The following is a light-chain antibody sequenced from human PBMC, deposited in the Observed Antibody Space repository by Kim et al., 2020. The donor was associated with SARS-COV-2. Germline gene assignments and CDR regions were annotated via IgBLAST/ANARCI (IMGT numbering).Light chain of an antibody. CDR2: EDN. J-gene: IGLJ3*02. V-gene: IGLV6-57*03. Sequence: KTVTISCARSSGRIASNYVQWYQQRPGSAPTTVIFEDNQRPSGVPDRFSGSIDSSSNSASLTISRLKTEDEADYFCQSYDTNNWVFGGGTQLTVL. CDR3: QSYDTNNWV. CDR1: SGRIASNY.